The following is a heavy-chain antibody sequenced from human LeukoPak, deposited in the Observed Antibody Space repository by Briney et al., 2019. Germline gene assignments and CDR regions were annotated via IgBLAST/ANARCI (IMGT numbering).Heavy chain of an antibody. CDR1: GLTFKNYA. V-gene: IGHV3-23*01. D-gene: IGHD3-22*01. CDR2: ISGSGVST. Sequence: PGGSLRLSCAARGLTFKNYAMSWVRQAPGKGLVWVSGISGSGVSTFYADSVKGRFTVSRDNSNNMLYLQMNSLRAEDTAVYYCAKHTYQSENSGYSGGYDYWGQGTLVTVSS. CDR3: AKHTYQSENSGYSGGYDY. J-gene: IGHJ4*02.